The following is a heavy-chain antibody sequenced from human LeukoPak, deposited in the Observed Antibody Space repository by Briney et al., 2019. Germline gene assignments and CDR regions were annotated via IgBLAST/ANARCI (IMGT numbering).Heavy chain of an antibody. V-gene: IGHV3-21*01. CDR3: ARDWGRSKAFDI. J-gene: IGHJ3*02. CDR1: GFTFSSYS. CDR2: ISSSSSYI. D-gene: IGHD3-16*01. Sequence: PGGSLRLSCAASGFTFSSYSMHWVRQAPGKGLEWVSSISSSSSYIYYADSVKGRFTISRDNAKNSLYLQMNSLRAEDTAVYYCARDWGRSKAFDIWGQGTMVTVSS.